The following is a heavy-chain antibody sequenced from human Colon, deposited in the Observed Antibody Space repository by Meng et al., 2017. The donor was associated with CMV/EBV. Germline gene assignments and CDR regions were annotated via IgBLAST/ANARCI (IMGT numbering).Heavy chain of an antibody. CDR3: ARDYYYGSGLDY. D-gene: IGHD3-10*01. CDR2: INTNTGSP. CDR1: GYNFTNYA. Sequence: QVQLVQSGSELKKPGASVKVSCEVSGYNFTNYAMNWVRQAPGQGLEWMGWINTNTGSPTYAQGFTGRFVFSLDPSVNTAYLQISSLKAEDTAVYFCARDYYYGSGLDYWGQGTLVTVSS. V-gene: IGHV7-4-1*02. J-gene: IGHJ4*02.